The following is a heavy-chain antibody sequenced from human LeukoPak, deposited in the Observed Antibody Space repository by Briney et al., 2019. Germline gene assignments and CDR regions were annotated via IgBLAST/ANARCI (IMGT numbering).Heavy chain of an antibody. CDR2: ISYDGSNK. CDR3: AREHSSGWYSPRVYYFDY. CDR1: GFTFSSYA. J-gene: IGHJ4*02. D-gene: IGHD6-19*01. Sequence: PGRSLRLSCAASGFTFSSYAMHWVRQAPGKGLEWVAVISYDGSNKYYADSVKGRFTISRDNSKNTLYLQMNSLRAEDTAVYYCAREHSSGWYSPRVYYFDYWGQGTLVTVSS. V-gene: IGHV3-30-3*01.